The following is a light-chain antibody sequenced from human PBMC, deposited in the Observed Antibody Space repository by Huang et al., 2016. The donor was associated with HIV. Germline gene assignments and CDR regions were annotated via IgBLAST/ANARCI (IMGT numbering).Light chain of an antibody. CDR1: QSLLHTNGYSY. Sequence: DIVMTQSPLSLPVTPGEPASISCRSSQSLLHTNGYSYLDWYLQKPGQSPQLLIYLGSNRASGVPDRLSGSGSGTDFTLKSSRVEAEDVGVYYCMQALQTPITFGQGTRLEIK. CDR2: LGS. J-gene: IGKJ5*01. V-gene: IGKV2-28*01. CDR3: MQALQTPIT.